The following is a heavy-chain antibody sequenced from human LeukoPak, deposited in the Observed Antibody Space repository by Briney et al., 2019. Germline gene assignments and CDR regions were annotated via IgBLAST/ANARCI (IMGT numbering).Heavy chain of an antibody. Sequence: SQTLSLTCTVSGGSISSGSYYWSWIRQPAGKGLEWIGRIYTSGSINYDPSLKSRVTISVDTSKNQFSLKLTSVTAADTAVYYCARHPPSSGWYSHLDYWGQGTLVTVSS. CDR3: ARHPPSSGWYSHLDY. CDR2: IYTSGSI. D-gene: IGHD6-19*01. V-gene: IGHV4-61*02. J-gene: IGHJ4*02. CDR1: GGSISSGSYY.